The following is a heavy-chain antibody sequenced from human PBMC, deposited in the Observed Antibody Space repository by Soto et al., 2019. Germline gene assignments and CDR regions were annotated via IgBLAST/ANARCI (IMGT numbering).Heavy chain of an antibody. Sequence: EVQLLESGGGLVQPGGSLRLSCAASGFTFSSYAMSWVRQAPGKGLEWVSAISGSGGSTYYADSVKGRFPISRDNSKNTLYLQMNSLRAEDTAVYYCAMTRVVVAAPMDVWGQGTTVTVSS. CDR1: GFTFSSYA. V-gene: IGHV3-23*01. J-gene: IGHJ6*02. CDR2: ISGSGGST. CDR3: AMTRVVVAAPMDV. D-gene: IGHD2-15*01.